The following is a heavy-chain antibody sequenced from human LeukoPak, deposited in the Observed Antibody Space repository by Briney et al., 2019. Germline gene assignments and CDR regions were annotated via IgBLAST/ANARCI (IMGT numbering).Heavy chain of an antibody. CDR3: AREVYVSGSYYQDY. J-gene: IGHJ4*02. CDR1: GFTFSSYW. Sequence: GGSLRLSCAASGFTFSSYWMHWVRQVPGKGLVWVSRINNDGSSTNYADSVKGRFTISRDNAKNTLYLQMNSLRAEDTAVYYCAREVYVSGSYYQDYWGQGTLVTVSS. V-gene: IGHV3-74*01. CDR2: INNDGSST. D-gene: IGHD3-10*01.